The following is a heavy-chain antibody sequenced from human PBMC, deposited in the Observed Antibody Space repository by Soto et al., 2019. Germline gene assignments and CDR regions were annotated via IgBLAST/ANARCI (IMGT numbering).Heavy chain of an antibody. J-gene: IGHJ3*02. V-gene: IGHV4-59*01. D-gene: IGHD3-16*01. CDR2: IYYSGRT. CDR3: ARAGPIGFGDAYDI. CDR1: GGSISSYY. Sequence: QVQLQESGPGLVKPSETLSLTCTVSGGSISSYYWSWIRQPPGKGLERIGYIYYSGRTNYNPSLKSRVPISVDTSKNQSALKLSSVTAADTAVYYCARAGPIGFGDAYDIWGQGTMVTVSS.